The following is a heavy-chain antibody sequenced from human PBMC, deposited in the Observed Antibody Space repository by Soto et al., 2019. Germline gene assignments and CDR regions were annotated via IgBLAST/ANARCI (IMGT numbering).Heavy chain of an antibody. CDR2: ISYDGTNT. J-gene: IGHJ4*02. CDR1: GFTFDTYG. Sequence: QVQLVESGGGVVQPGKSLRLSCVASGFTFDTYGIHWVRQAPGKGLEWVAVISYDGTNTDYADSVAGRFTISRDNSQNTLYLQMNSLRPDDTAVYYCVRLLTSGLQWGVDFGIWGQGDLVAVSS. CDR3: VRLLTSGLQWGVDFGI. V-gene: IGHV3-30*03. D-gene: IGHD6-19*01.